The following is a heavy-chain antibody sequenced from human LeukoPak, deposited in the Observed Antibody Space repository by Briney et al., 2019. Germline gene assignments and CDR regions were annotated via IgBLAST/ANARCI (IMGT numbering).Heavy chain of an antibody. V-gene: IGHV3-7*01. CDR3: ARGRGIAP. CDR2: IEDDGNKK. Sequence: GGSLRLSCAVSGINFRGYWMAWVRQAPGKGLEWVANIEDDGNKKNYVDSVKGRFTISRDNVKNSIYLQMNSLRADDTAVYYCARGRGIAPWGQGTLVTVSS. J-gene: IGHJ4*02. CDR1: GINFRGYW. D-gene: IGHD6-13*01.